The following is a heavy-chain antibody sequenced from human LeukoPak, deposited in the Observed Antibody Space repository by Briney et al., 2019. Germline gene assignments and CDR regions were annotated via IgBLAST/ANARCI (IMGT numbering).Heavy chain of an antibody. D-gene: IGHD2-2*01. Sequence: GGSLRLSCAASGFTFSSYSMNWVRQAPGKGLEWVSYISSSSSTIYYADSVKGRFTISRDNAKNSLYLQMNSLGAEDTAVYYCARDLLGVVPAAKTFDYWGQGTLVTVSS. V-gene: IGHV3-48*01. J-gene: IGHJ4*02. CDR3: ARDLLGVVPAAKTFDY. CDR1: GFTFSSYS. CDR2: ISSSSSTI.